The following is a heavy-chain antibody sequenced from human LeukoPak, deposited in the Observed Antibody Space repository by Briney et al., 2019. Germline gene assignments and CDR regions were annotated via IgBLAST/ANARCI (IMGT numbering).Heavy chain of an antibody. CDR3: ARDEGPPRYNWNYGGPDY. CDR1: GYTFTSYY. D-gene: IGHD1-7*01. Sequence: ASVKVSCKASGYTFTSYYMHWVRQAPGQGLEWMGIINPIGGSTSYAQKFQGRVTMTRDTSTSTVYMDLSSLRSEDTAVYYCARDEGPPRYNWNYGGPDYWGQGTLVTVSS. J-gene: IGHJ4*02. CDR2: INPIGGST. V-gene: IGHV1-46*01.